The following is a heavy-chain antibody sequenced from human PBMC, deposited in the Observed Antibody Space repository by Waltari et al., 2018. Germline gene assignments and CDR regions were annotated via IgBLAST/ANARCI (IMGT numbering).Heavy chain of an antibody. J-gene: IGHJ4*02. Sequence: VPLVQSATEVTQPGASVKVSCRASASPFPGSYMHWVRQAPGQGLEWMGWINPNGGGTSYEQKFQGRVTMTTDTSIGTGYMDLTRLRSDDTAVYYCVTHVDSSGYFAFAWGQGTLVTVSS. V-gene: IGHV1-2*02. D-gene: IGHD3-22*01. CDR1: ASPFPGSY. CDR2: INPNGGGT. CDR3: VTHVDSSGYFAFA.